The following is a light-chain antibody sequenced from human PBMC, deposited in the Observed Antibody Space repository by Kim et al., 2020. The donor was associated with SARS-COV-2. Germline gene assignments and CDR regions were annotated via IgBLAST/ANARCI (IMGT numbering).Light chain of an antibody. CDR2: DVS. CDR3: CSYAGSYTEV. CDR1: SSDVGGYNY. J-gene: IGLJ1*01. Sequence: GQYGTISCTGTSSDVGGYNYVSWYQQHPGKAPKLMIYDVSKRPSGVPDRFSGSKSGNTASLTISGLQAEDEADYYCCSYAGSYTEVFGTGTKVTVL. V-gene: IGLV2-11*01.